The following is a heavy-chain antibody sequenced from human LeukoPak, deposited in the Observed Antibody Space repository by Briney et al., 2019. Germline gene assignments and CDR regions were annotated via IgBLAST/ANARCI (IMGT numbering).Heavy chain of an antibody. J-gene: IGHJ4*02. V-gene: IGHV2-5*02. CDR2: IYWDDDK. CDR1: GFSLSTRGVG. CDR3: AHLTTVIATFDY. D-gene: IGHD4-17*01. Sequence: SGPTLVKPTQTLTLTCTFSGFSLSTRGVGVGWIRQPPGKALEWLALIYWDDDKRYSPSLRSRLTITKDTSKNQVVLTMTNMDPVDTATYYCAHLTTVIATFDYWGQGTLVTVSS.